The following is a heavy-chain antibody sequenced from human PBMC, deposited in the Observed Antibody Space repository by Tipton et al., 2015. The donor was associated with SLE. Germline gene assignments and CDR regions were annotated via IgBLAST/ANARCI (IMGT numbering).Heavy chain of an antibody. V-gene: IGHV1-2*02. CDR3: ARDHFVLGSYPDY. D-gene: IGHD3-16*01. Sequence: LVQSGASVKVSCKASGYTFTGYYIHWVRQAPGQGLEWMGWINPDSGGTTYAQNFQGRVTMTRDTSISTAYMELRSDDTAVYFCARDHFVLGSYPDYWGQGTLVTVSS. J-gene: IGHJ4*02. CDR1: GYTFTGYY. CDR2: INPDSGGT.